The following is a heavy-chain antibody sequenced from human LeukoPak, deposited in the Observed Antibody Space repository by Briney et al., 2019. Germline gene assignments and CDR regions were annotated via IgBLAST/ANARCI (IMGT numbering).Heavy chain of an antibody. V-gene: IGHV1-18*01. CDR1: GYTSSNFA. Sequence: ASVKVSCKASGYTSSNFAISWVRQAPGQGLEWMGWISTYDGKAHYPQKLQGRVTMTTDTSTSTVYMELRSLRSDDTAVYYCARVGGGSDPYYAMDVWGQGTTVTVSS. D-gene: IGHD2-15*01. CDR3: ARVGGGSDPYYAMDV. CDR2: ISTYDGKA. J-gene: IGHJ6*02.